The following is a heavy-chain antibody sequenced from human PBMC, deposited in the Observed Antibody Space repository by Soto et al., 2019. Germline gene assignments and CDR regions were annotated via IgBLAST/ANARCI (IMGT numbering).Heavy chain of an antibody. V-gene: IGHV3-33*01. D-gene: IGHD3-16*01. J-gene: IGHJ4*02. CDR1: GFTFSNYG. CDR2: IWYDGSDK. Sequence: GGSLRLSCAASGFTFSNYGMHWVRQAPGKGLEWLAVIWYDGSDKYYAESVKGRFTISRDNSKNTLYLQMNSLRAEDTAVYYCAYGGLSYYFDYWGQGTLVTVSS. CDR3: AYGGLSYYFDY.